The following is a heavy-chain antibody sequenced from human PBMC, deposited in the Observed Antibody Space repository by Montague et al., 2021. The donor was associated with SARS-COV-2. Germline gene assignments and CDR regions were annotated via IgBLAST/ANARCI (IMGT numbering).Heavy chain of an antibody. CDR2: ISSSSSYI. CDR1: GFTFSSYC. Sequence: SLRLPCAASGFTFSSYCMNWVRQAPRHGLEWVSSISSSSSYIYYADSVKGRFTISRDNAKNSLYLQMNSLRAEDTAVYYCARDPLDYGLWSSGSHHNAYYYYYGRDLWGQGTTVTVS. D-gene: IGHD3-10*01. CDR3: ARDPLDYGLWSSGSHHNAYYYYYGRDL. V-gene: IGHV3-21*01. J-gene: IGHJ6*02.